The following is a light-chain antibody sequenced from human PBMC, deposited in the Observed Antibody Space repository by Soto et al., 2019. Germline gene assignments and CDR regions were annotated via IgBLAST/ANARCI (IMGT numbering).Light chain of an antibody. V-gene: IGKV3-20*01. Sequence: EIVLTQSPGTLSLSPGERATLSCRASQSVSSSFLAWYQQKPGQAPRLLIYGASNRATGIPDRFSGSGSGTDFTLTISRLEPEDFAVYYCQEYGSSLALTFGGGTKVEI. CDR1: QSVSSSF. CDR3: QEYGSSLALT. J-gene: IGKJ4*01. CDR2: GAS.